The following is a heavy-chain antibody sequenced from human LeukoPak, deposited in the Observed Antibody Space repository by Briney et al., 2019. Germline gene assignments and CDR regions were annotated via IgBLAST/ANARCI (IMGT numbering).Heavy chain of an antibody. V-gene: IGHV3-21*01. CDR2: ISSSSSYI. Sequence: PGGSLRLSCAASGFTFSSYNMNWVRQAPGKGLEWVSSISSSSSYIYYADSVKGRFTISRDNAKNSLYLQMNSLRAEDTAVYYCARDVAARRTYNWFDPWGQGTLVTVSS. CDR3: ARDVAARRTYNWFDP. D-gene: IGHD6-6*01. J-gene: IGHJ5*02. CDR1: GFTFSSYN.